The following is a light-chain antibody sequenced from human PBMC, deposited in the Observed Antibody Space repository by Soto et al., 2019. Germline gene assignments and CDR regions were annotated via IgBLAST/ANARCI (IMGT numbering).Light chain of an antibody. J-gene: IGLJ3*02. CDR3: CSYAGSSIWV. CDR2: EGS. V-gene: IGLV2-23*01. Sequence: QSALTQPASVSGSARQSITSSCTGTSSDVGSYNLVSWYQQHPGKAPKLMIYEGSKRPSGVSNRFSGSKSGNTASLTISGLQAEDEADFYCCSYAGSSIWVFGGGTKLTVL. CDR1: SSDVGSYNL.